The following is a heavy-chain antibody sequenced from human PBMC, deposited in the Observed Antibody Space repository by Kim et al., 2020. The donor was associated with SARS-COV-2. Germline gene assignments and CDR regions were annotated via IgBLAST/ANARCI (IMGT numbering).Heavy chain of an antibody. V-gene: IGHV3-11*06. CDR2: ISSSSSYT. CDR3: ARCPPYSGSYDYYYYGMDV. D-gene: IGHD1-26*01. J-gene: IGHJ6*02. CDR1: GFTFSDYY. Sequence: GGSLRLSCAASGFTFSDYYMSWIRQAPGKGLEWVSYISSSSSYTNYADSVKGRFTISRDNAKNSLYLQMNSLRAEDTAVYYCARCPPYSGSYDYYYYGMDVWGQGTTVTVSS.